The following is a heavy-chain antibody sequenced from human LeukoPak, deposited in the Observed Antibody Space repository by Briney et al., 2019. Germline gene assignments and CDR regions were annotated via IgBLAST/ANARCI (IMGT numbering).Heavy chain of an antibody. CDR2: IYYSGIT. Sequence: SQTLYLTSTVSEGYNSTDSYYLGWIRPPPGKGLEWIGTIYYSGITYCNPSLKSRVTISVDTSKNQFSLKLSSVTAADTAVYYCARRTWGGRYFDYWGQGTLVTVSS. V-gene: IGHV4-39*01. CDR3: ARRTWGGRYFDY. J-gene: IGHJ4*02. CDR1: EGYNSTDSYY. D-gene: IGHD3-16*01.